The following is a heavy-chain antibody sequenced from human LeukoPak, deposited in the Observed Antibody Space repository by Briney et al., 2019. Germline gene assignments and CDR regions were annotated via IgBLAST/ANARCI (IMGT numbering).Heavy chain of an antibody. Sequence: GGSLRLPCAASGFTFSSYSMNWVRQAPGKGLEWVSSISSSSSYIYYADSVKGRFTISRDNAKNSLYLQMNSLRAEDTAVYYCARDPYSSGWYYFDYWGQGTLVTVSS. J-gene: IGHJ4*02. CDR3: ARDPYSSGWYYFDY. CDR1: GFTFSSYS. D-gene: IGHD6-19*01. V-gene: IGHV3-21*01. CDR2: ISSSSSYI.